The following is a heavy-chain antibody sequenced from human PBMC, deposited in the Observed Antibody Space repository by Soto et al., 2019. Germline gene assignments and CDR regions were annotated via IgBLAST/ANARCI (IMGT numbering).Heavy chain of an antibody. V-gene: IGHV4-39*01. CDR1: GGSISSSSYY. J-gene: IGHJ4*02. Sequence: SETLSLTCTVSGGSISSSSYYWGWIRQPPGKGLEWIGSIYYSGSTYYNPSLKSRVTISVDTSKNQFSLKLSSVTAADTAVYYCARHYLVVPADPPLIDYWGQGTLVTVSS. CDR3: ARHYLVVPADPPLIDY. CDR2: IYYSGST. D-gene: IGHD2-2*01.